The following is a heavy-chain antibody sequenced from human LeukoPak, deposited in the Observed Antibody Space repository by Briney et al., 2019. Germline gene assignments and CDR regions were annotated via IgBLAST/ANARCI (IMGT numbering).Heavy chain of an antibody. D-gene: IGHD1-26*01. CDR3: AREGTREWETDY. CDR2: IFHSGSA. J-gene: IGHJ4*02. Sequence: PSETLSLTCTVSGYSISSDHYWGWIRQPLGKGLEWIGSIFHSGSAYYNPSLESRVTISVDTSNNQFSLKLTSVTAADTAVYYCAREGTREWETDYWGQGTLVTVSS. V-gene: IGHV4-38-2*02. CDR1: GYSISSDHY.